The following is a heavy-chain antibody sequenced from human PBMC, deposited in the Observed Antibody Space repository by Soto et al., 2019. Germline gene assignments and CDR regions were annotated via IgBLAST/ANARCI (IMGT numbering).Heavy chain of an antibody. CDR2: ISGSGGST. CDR3: AKIPVPGPDRSIVGATTCDY. V-gene: IGHV3-23*01. D-gene: IGHD1-26*01. CDR1: GFTFSSYA. J-gene: IGHJ4*02. Sequence: GGSLRLSCAASGFTFSSYAMSWVRQAPGKGLEWVSTISGSGGSTYYADSVKGQFTISRDNSKNTLYLQMNSLRAEDTAVYYCAKIPVPGPDRSIVGATTCDYWGQGTLVTVSS.